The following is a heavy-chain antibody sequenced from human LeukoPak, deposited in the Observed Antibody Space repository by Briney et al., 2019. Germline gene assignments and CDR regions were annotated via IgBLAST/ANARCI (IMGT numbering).Heavy chain of an antibody. J-gene: IGHJ4*02. D-gene: IGHD4-17*01. CDR2: ISYDGINK. V-gene: IGHV3-30-3*01. CDR1: GFTFTNYA. Sequence: GGSLRLSCAASGFTFTNYAMHWVRQAPGKGLEWVAVISYDGINKYYADSVRGRFTISRDNSKNTLYLQMNSLRAEDTAVYYCARVPPYYGDYVCLDYWGQGTLVTVSS. CDR3: ARVPPYYGDYVCLDY.